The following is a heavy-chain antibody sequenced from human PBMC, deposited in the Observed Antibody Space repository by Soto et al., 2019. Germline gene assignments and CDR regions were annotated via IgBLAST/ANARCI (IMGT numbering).Heavy chain of an antibody. CDR1: GVSISDYY. V-gene: IGHV4-59*08. Sequence: PSETLSLTCTVSGVSISDYYWSWVRQPPGKGLEWLGYISSAGTTNYNPSLNSRLTMSVDTSKNQFSLRLSSVTAADTAVYYCARLHRYCSAGSCYLVDSWGQGTLVTVSS. CDR2: ISSAGTT. D-gene: IGHD2-15*01. J-gene: IGHJ4*02. CDR3: ARLHRYCSAGSCYLVDS.